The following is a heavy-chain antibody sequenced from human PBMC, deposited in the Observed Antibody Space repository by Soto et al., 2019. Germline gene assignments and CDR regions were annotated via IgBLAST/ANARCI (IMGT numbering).Heavy chain of an antibody. V-gene: IGHV4-30-2*06. CDR3: ACGGGYDCCEC. Sequence: SETLSLTCIVSAVTRSYGGYSWTCLRQSQGKGLEWLGYISHLETTYYNPPFKRRLSSSLDTTRTQFSLRRSSMTAADKTGYYCACGGGYDCCECWGQGIQVTV. D-gene: IGHD2-15*01. CDR2: ISHLETT. J-gene: IGHJ4*02. CDR1: AVTRSYGGYS.